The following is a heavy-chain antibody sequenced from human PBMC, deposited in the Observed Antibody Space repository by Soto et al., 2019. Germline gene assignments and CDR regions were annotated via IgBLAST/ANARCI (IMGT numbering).Heavy chain of an antibody. V-gene: IGHV3-11*05. D-gene: IGHD6-13*01. CDR2: NSSSSYT. J-gene: IGHJ2*01. CDR1: GFTFSDYY. Sequence: QVQLVESGGGLVKPGGSLRLSCAASGFTFSDYYMSWIRQAPGKGLEWVSYNSSSSYTNYADSVKGRFTISRDNAKNSLYLQMNSLRDEDTAVYHCARTIAAAGGRRYFDLWGRGTLVTVSS. CDR3: ARTIAAAGGRRYFDL.